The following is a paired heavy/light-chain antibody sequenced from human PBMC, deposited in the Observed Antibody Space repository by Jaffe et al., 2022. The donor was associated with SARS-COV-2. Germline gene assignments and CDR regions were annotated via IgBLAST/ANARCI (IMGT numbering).Heavy chain of an antibody. CDR2: ISYDGSNK. CDR1: GFTFSSYG. D-gene: IGHD2-15*01. J-gene: IGHJ4*02. CDR3: AKDGRYCSGGSCYSGYYFDY. V-gene: IGHV3-30*18. Sequence: QVQLVESGGGVVQPGRSLRLSCAASGFTFSSYGMHWVRQAPGKGLEWVAVISYDGSNKYYADSVKGRFTISRDNSKNTLYLQMNSLRAEDTAVYYCAKDGRYCSGGSCYSGYYFDYWGQGTLVTVSS.
Light chain of an antibody. CDR2: AAS. V-gene: IGKV1-39*01. CDR1: QSISSY. CDR3: QQSYSTLSIT. J-gene: IGKJ5*01. Sequence: DIQMTQSPSSLSASVGDRVTITCRASQSISSYLNWYQQKPGKAPKLLIYAASSLQSGVPSRFSGSGSGTDFTLTISSLQPEDFATYYCQQSYSTLSITFGQGTRLEIK.